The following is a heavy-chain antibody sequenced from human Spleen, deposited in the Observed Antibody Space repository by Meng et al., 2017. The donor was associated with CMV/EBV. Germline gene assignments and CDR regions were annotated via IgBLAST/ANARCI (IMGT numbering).Heavy chain of an antibody. CDR3: ARVTAGIAAAGTDY. V-gene: IGHV1-46*01. CDR2: INPSGGST. Sequence: SGYTFTTYYMPWVRQAPGQGLEWMGIINPSGGSTSYAQKFQGRVTMTRDTSTSTVYMELSSLRSEDTAVYYCARVTAGIAAAGTDYWGQGTLVTVSS. CDR1: GYTFTTYY. D-gene: IGHD6-13*01. J-gene: IGHJ4*02.